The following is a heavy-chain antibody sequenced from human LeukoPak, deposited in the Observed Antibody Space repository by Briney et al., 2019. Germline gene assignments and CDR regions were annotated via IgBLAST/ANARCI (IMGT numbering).Heavy chain of an antibody. CDR1: SGSVSSGTYY. D-gene: IGHD2-8*01. V-gene: IGHV4-61*01. Sequence: PSETLSLTCTVSSGSVSSGTYYWSWIRQPPGKGLERIGYIYYSGSTNYNPSLKSRVTVSVDTSKNQCSLKLSSVTTADTAVYYCTRSTNLEAFDIWGQGTMVTVSS. CDR2: IYYSGST. J-gene: IGHJ3*02. CDR3: TRSTNLEAFDI.